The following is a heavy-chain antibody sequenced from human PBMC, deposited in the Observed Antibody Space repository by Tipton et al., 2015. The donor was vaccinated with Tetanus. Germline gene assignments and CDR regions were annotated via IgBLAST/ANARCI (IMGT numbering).Heavy chain of an antibody. V-gene: IGHV3-21*06. CDR3: VRGDSRDY. CDR2: ISSDSTNT. J-gene: IGHJ4*02. Sequence: LSLTCTVSGGSISTYHWNWVRQAPGKGLEFVASISSDSTNTHYADSLKGRFTISRDNAKNSLYLQTNNLRADDMAMYYCVRGDSRDYWGQGTLVTVSS. CDR1: GGSISTYH.